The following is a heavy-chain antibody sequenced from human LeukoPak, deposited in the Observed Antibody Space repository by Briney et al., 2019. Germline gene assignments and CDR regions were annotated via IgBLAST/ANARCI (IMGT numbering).Heavy chain of an antibody. CDR1: GDSVTGYF. Sequence: SETLSLTCTVFGDSVTGYFLNWVRQPPGKGLEWIGHIYKIGTTNYNLSHKSRLTISADTSKNQFSLQLRSVTAADTAVYCVIGVGWQPDYWGQGALVTVSS. CDR2: IYKIGTT. V-gene: IGHV4-59*02. CDR3: IGVGWQPDY. J-gene: IGHJ4*02. D-gene: IGHD2-15*01.